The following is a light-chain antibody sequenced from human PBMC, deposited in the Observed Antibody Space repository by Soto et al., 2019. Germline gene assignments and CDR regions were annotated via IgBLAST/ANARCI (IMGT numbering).Light chain of an antibody. CDR2: EVT. CDR1: SSDVGGYNY. CDR3: SSYADSNSYV. Sequence: QSALTQPPSASGSPGQSVTISCTGTSSDVGGYNYVYWYQQHPGKAPKLMIYEVTKQPSGVPDRFSGSKSGNTASLTVSGLQAEDEADYYCSSYADSNSYVFGTGTKLTVL. J-gene: IGLJ1*01. V-gene: IGLV2-8*01.